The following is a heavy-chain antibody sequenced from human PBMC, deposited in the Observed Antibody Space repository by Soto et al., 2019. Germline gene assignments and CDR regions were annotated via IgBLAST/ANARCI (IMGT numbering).Heavy chain of an antibody. V-gene: IGHV4-31*03. D-gene: IGHD4-17*01. CDR3: ARDHHDNGDYNEVFDI. CDR1: GGSISSGGYY. Sequence: SEPLCLTCTVSGGSISSGGYYWSWIRQHPGKGLEWIGYIYYSGSTYYNPSLKSRVTISVDTSKNQFSLKLSSVTAADTAVYYCARDHHDNGDYNEVFDIWGQGTMVTVSS. J-gene: IGHJ3*02. CDR2: IYYSGST.